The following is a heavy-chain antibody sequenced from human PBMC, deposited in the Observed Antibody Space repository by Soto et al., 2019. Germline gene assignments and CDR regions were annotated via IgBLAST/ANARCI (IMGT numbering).Heavy chain of an antibody. D-gene: IGHD3-16*02. J-gene: IGHJ4*02. V-gene: IGHV4-31*03. CDR2: IYYSGST. Sequence: SETLSLTCTVSGGSISSVGYYWSWIRQHPGKGLEWIGYIYYSGSTYYNPSLKSRVTISVDTSKNQFSLKLSSVTAADTAVYYCARSAPHMITFGGVIAPFDYWGQGTLVTVSS. CDR1: GGSISSVGYY. CDR3: ARSAPHMITFGGVIAPFDY.